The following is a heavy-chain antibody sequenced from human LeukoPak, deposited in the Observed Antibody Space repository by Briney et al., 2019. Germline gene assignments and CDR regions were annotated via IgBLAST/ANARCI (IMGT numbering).Heavy chain of an antibody. CDR1: GGSISSYY. J-gene: IGHJ6*02. Sequence: SETLSLTCTVSGGSISSYYWSWIRQPPGKGLEWIGYIYYSGSTNYNPSLKSRVTISVDTSKNEFSLKLSSVTAADTAVYYCARLNLLQPGYSSSWYVYYYYGMDVWGQGTTVTVSS. D-gene: IGHD6-13*01. CDR3: ARLNLLQPGYSSSWYVYYYYGMDV. V-gene: IGHV4-59*01. CDR2: IYYSGST.